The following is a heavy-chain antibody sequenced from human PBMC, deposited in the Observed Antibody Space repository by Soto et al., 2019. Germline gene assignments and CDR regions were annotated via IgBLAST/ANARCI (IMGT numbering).Heavy chain of an antibody. CDR3: ARGNFWSGYYKNY. Sequence: QVQLQQWGAGLLKPSETLSLTCAVYGGSFSGYYWSWIRQPPGKGLEWIGEINHSGSTNYNPSLKGRVTISVDTSKNQFSLKLSSVTAADTAVYYCARGNFWSGYYKNYWGQGTLVTVSS. J-gene: IGHJ4*02. CDR2: INHSGST. V-gene: IGHV4-34*01. D-gene: IGHD3-3*01. CDR1: GGSFSGYY.